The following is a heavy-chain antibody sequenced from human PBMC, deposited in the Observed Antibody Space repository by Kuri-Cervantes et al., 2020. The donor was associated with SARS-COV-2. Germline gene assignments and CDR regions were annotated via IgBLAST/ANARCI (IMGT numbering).Heavy chain of an antibody. Sequence: GSLRLSCAASGFTFSSYGMHWVRQAPGKGLEWVAFIRYDGSNKYYADSVKGRFTISRDNSKNTLYLQMNSLRAEDTAVYYCAGLYSSSWSYDYWGQGTLVTVSS. J-gene: IGHJ4*02. CDR2: IRYDGSNK. CDR3: AGLYSSSWSYDY. CDR1: GFTFSSYG. V-gene: IGHV3-30*02. D-gene: IGHD6-13*01.